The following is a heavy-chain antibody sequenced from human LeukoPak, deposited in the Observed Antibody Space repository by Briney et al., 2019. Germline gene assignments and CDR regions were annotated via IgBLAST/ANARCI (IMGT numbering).Heavy chain of an antibody. Sequence: GGSLRLSCAASGFTFSSYAMSWVRQAPGKGLEWVSAISGSGGSTYYADSVKGRFTISRDNSKNTLYLQMNSLRAEDTAVYYCADTSSWYDAFDIWGQGTMVTVSS. J-gene: IGHJ3*02. CDR1: GFTFSSYA. CDR3: ADTSSWYDAFDI. CDR2: ISGSGGST. V-gene: IGHV3-23*01. D-gene: IGHD6-13*01.